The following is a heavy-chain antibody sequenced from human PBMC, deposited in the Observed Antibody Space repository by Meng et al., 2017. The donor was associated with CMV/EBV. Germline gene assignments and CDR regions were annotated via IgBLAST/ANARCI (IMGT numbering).Heavy chain of an antibody. CDR2: INHSGST. J-gene: IGHJ6*02. CDR1: GGSFSGYY. D-gene: IGHD4-11*01. CDR3: ARGSYRNYRSSYYYYGMDV. Sequence: SETLSLTCAVYGGSFSGYYWSWIRQPPGKGLEWIGEINHSGSTNYNPSLKSRVTISVDTSKNQFSLKLNSVTAADAAVYYCARGSYRNYRSSYYYYGMDVWGQGTTVTVSS. V-gene: IGHV4-34*01.